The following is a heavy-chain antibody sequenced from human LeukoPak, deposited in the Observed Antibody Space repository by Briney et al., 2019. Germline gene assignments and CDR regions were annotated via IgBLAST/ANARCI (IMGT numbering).Heavy chain of an antibody. CDR1: GFTFSSYA. CDR2: ISGSGGST. V-gene: IGHV3-23*01. J-gene: IGHJ4*02. D-gene: IGHD3-16*02. Sequence: GGSLRLSCAASGFTFSSYAMSWVRQAPGKGLEWVSAISGSGGSTYYADSVKGLFTISRDNSKNTLYLQMNSLRAEDTAVYYCAKLTFGGVIVYFDYWGQGTLVTVSS. CDR3: AKLTFGGVIVYFDY.